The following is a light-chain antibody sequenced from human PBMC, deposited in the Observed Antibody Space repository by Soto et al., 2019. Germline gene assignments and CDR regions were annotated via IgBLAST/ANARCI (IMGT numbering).Light chain of an antibody. CDR2: DVN. J-gene: IGLJ1*01. Sequence: QSALTQPRSVSGSPGQSVTISCTGTSSDVGGYNYVSWYQQHPGKAPKLMIYDVNKWPSGVPDRFSGSKSGNTASLTISGLQAEDEADYYCCSYAGSDTYVFGTGTKLTVL. CDR1: SSDVGGYNY. V-gene: IGLV2-11*01. CDR3: CSYAGSDTYV.